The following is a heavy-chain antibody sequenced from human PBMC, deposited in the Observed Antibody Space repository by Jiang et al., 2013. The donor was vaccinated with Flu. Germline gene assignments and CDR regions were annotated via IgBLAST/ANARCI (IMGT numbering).Heavy chain of an antibody. CDR3: ARLMGGVNFVLVIITADY. CDR1: GGSISRYY. J-gene: IGHJ4*02. V-gene: IGHV4-59*01. CDR2: IYYSGST. Sequence: GSGLVKPSETLSLTCSVSGGSISRYYWSWIRQPPGRRLDYIGYIYYSGSTNYNPSLKSRVTISVDTSKNQFSLKLSSVTAADTAVYYCARLMGGVNFVLVIITADYWGRGNPWSPSPQ. D-gene: IGHD3/OR15-3a*01.